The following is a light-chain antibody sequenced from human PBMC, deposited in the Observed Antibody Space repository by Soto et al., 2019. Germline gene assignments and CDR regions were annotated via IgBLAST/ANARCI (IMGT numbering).Light chain of an antibody. Sequence: QSVLTQPASVSGSPGQSITISCTGTSSDVGGYNYVSWYQQHPGKAHKLMIYDVSNRPSGVSSRFSGSKSGNTASLTISGLQAEDEADYYCSSYTSSSTLYVFGTGTKVTVL. CDR3: SSYTSSSTLYV. CDR2: DVS. CDR1: SSDVGGYNY. V-gene: IGLV2-14*01. J-gene: IGLJ1*01.